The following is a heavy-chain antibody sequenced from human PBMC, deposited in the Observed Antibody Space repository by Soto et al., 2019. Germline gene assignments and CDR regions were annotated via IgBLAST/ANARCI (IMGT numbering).Heavy chain of an antibody. D-gene: IGHD3-22*01. CDR1: GVSFSDYD. CDR3: ATKGGGYYFGFDP. CDR2: ISSGGTTI. Sequence: GGSLRLSCAACGVSFSDYDMSWIRQAPGKGLEWVSYISSGGTTIYYADSVKGRFTISRDDAKNSLYLQMNSLRAEDTAVYFCATKGGGYYFGFDPWGQGTLVTVSS. J-gene: IGHJ5*02. V-gene: IGHV3-11*01.